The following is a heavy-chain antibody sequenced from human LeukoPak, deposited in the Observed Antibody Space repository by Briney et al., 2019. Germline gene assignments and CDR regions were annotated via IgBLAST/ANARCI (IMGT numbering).Heavy chain of an antibody. CDR1: GGSFSDYY. Sequence: PETLSLTCAVYGGSFSDYYWSWIRQSPGKGLEWIGEVNHSGSTNYNPSLKSRVTISVDTSKNQFSLKLSSVTAADTAVYYCASHWGSGVTYAFDIWGQGTMVTVSS. J-gene: IGHJ3*02. D-gene: IGHD3-16*01. CDR2: VNHSGST. CDR3: ASHWGSGVTYAFDI. V-gene: IGHV4-34*01.